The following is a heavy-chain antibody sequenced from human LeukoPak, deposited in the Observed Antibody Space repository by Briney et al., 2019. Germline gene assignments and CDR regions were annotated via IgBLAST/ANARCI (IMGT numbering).Heavy chain of an antibody. V-gene: IGHV3-7*01. CDR3: ARGGSYKFDY. CDR1: GFTFSSYW. Sequence: GGSLRLSHAASGFTFSSYWTSWVRQAPGKRLECVANIKQDGSEKCFVDSVKGRFTISRDNAKNSLYLRMNSLRAEDTAVYYCARGGSYKFDYWGQGNLVTVSS. CDR2: IKQDGSEK. D-gene: IGHD1-26*01. J-gene: IGHJ4*02.